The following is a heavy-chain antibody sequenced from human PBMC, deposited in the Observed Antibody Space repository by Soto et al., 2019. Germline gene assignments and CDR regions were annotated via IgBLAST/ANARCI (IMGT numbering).Heavy chain of an antibody. J-gene: IGHJ4*02. CDR3: AKDSLRRGLMVYGSDY. CDR2: ISGSGGST. Sequence: SGGSLRLSCAASGFTFSSYAMSWVRQAPGKGLEWVSAISGSGGSTYYADSVKGRFTISRDNSKNTLYLQMNSLRAEDTAVYYCAKDSLRRGLMVYGSDYWGQGTLVTVS. D-gene: IGHD2-8*01. V-gene: IGHV3-23*01. CDR1: GFTFSSYA.